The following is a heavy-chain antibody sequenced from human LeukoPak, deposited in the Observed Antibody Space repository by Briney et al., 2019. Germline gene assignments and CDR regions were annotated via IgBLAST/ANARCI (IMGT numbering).Heavy chain of an antibody. Sequence: SQTLSLTCAISGDSVSSNSAAWNWIRQSPSRGLEWLGRTYYRSKWYNDYAVSVKSRITINPETSKKQFSLEVNSVTPEDKGVYYCARGDHSSSWYNRLDYWGQGNLVTVSS. D-gene: IGHD6-13*01. CDR1: GDSVSSNSAA. CDR3: ARGDHSSSWYNRLDY. V-gene: IGHV6-1*01. J-gene: IGHJ4*02. CDR2: TYYRSKWYN.